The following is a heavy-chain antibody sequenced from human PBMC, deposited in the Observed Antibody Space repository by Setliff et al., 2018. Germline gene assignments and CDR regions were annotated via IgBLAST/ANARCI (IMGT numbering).Heavy chain of an antibody. CDR3: ARLALTGYDSSGYYYALDYYYYMDV. D-gene: IGHD3-22*01. Sequence: SVKVSCKASGGTFSSYAISWVRQAPGQGLEWMGGIIPNFGTANYAQKFQGRVTITTDESTSTAYMELSSLRSEDTAVYYCARLALTGYDSSGYYYALDYYYYMDVWGKGTTVTVSS. CDR1: GGTFSSYA. J-gene: IGHJ6*03. V-gene: IGHV1-69*05. CDR2: IIPNFGTA.